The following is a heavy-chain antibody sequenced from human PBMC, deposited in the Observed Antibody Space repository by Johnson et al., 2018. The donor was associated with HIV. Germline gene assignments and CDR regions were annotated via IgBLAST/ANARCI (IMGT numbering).Heavy chain of an antibody. Sequence: QVQLVESGGGVVQPGRSLRLSCVVSGFNFSSYDIDWVRQAPGTGLEWLAAISYDGSNKYYADSVKGRFTISRDNSKNTLYLQMNSLKTEDTAVYYCFPLGDPLDVWGQGTTVTVSS. V-gene: IGHV3-30*03. J-gene: IGHJ3*01. CDR1: GFNFSSYD. CDR3: FPLGDPLDV. D-gene: IGHD6-6*01. CDR2: ISYDGSNK.